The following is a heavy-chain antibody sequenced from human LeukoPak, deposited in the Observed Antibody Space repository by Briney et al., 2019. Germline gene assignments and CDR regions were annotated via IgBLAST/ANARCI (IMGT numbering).Heavy chain of an antibody. CDR3: ARGVGSGYTDY. CDR1: GSSISSYY. J-gene: IGHJ4*02. V-gene: IGHV4-59*01. D-gene: IGHD3-22*01. Sequence: PSETLSLTCTVSGSSISSYYWSWIRQPPGKGLEWIGFISYSGNTNYNPSLKSRVTISLDTSKNQFSLKLISVTAADTAVYYCARGVGSGYTDYWGQGALVTVSS. CDR2: ISYSGNT.